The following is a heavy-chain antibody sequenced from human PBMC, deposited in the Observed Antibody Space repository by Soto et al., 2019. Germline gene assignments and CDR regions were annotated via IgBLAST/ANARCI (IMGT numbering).Heavy chain of an antibody. V-gene: IGHV4-34*01. CDR3: ARGGRIVLMVYAIPGYYYYGMDV. D-gene: IGHD2-8*01. CDR2: INHSGST. CDR1: GGSFSGYY. J-gene: IGHJ6*02. Sequence: SETLSLTCAVYGGSFSGYYWSWCRQPPGKGLEWIGEINHSGSTNYNPCLKRRVTISVDTSKNQFSLKLSSVTAADTAVYYCARGGRIVLMVYAIPGYYYYGMDVWGQGTTVT.